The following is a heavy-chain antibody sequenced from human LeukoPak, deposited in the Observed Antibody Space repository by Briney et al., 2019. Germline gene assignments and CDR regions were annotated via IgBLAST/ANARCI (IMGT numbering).Heavy chain of an antibody. V-gene: IGHV1-69*01. Sequence: GSSVKVSCKASGGTFSSYAISWVRQAPGQGLEWMGGIIPIFGTANYAQKSQGRVTITADESTSTAYMELSSLRSEDTAVYYCAIEFSSGYFNWFDPWGQGTLVTVSS. CDR1: GGTFSSYA. D-gene: IGHD3-22*01. CDR2: IIPIFGTA. J-gene: IGHJ5*02. CDR3: AIEFSSGYFNWFDP.